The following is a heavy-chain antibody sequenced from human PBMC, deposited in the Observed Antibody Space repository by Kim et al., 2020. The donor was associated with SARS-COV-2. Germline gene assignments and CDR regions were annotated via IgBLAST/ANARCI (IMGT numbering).Heavy chain of an antibody. CDR3: ARRSLGNYDSSGYHSAFDY. CDR2: IYYSGST. D-gene: IGHD3-22*01. Sequence: SETLSLTCTVSGGSISSYYWSWIRQPPGKGLEWIGYIYYSGSTNYNPSLKSRVTISVDTSKNQFSLKLSSVTAADTAVYYCARRSLGNYDSSGYHSAFDYWGQGTLVTVSS. CDR1: GGSISSYY. J-gene: IGHJ4*02. V-gene: IGHV4-59*13.